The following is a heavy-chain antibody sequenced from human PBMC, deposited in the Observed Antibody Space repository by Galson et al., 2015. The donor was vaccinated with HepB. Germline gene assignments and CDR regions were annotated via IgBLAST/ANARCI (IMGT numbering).Heavy chain of an antibody. CDR3: ARLGFRTARFDP. Sequence: ETLSLTCTVSGGSISSSSYYWGWIRQPPGKGLEWIGSIYYSRRTNYNPSLKSRVTISVDTSKNQFSLKLSSVTAADTAMYYCARLGFRTARFDPWGQGTLVTVSS. CDR2: IYYSRRT. J-gene: IGHJ5*02. V-gene: IGHV4-39*07. CDR1: GGSISSSSYY.